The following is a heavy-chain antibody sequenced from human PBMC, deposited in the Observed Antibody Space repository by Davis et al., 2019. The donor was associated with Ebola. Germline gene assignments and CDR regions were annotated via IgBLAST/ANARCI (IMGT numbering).Heavy chain of an antibody. V-gene: IGHV1-18*01. CDR2: ISGYNGNT. D-gene: IGHD3-10*01. J-gene: IGHJ5*02. CDR1: GYSFTSYA. CDR3: ARDPDYCITTNCSREGLFDP. Sequence: AASVKVSCKTSGYSFTSYAITWVRQAPGQGLEWIGWISGYNGNTDYAQKVQGRVTMSTDTSTNTAYMELRSLRSDDTAIYYCARDPDYCITTNCSREGLFDPWGQGTLVIVAS.